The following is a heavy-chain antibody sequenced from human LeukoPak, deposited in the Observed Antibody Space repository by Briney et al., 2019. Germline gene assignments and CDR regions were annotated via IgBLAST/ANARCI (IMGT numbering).Heavy chain of an antibody. CDR1: GGTFSSYA. Sequence: ASVKVSCKASGGTFSSYAISWVRQAPGQGLEWMGGIIPIFGTANYAQKFQGRVTITTDESTSTAYMELSSLRSEDTAVYYCARHESANHCSSTSCYLFDYWGQGTLVTVSS. D-gene: IGHD2-2*01. J-gene: IGHJ4*02. CDR3: ARHESANHCSSTSCYLFDY. V-gene: IGHV1-69*05. CDR2: IIPIFGTA.